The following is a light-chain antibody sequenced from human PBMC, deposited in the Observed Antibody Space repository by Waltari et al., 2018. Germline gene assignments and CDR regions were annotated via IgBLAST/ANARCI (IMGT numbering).Light chain of an antibody. CDR1: SSNIGNNY. V-gene: IGLV1-51*01. CDR3: GTWDSNLSAGV. CDR2: DNN. J-gene: IGLJ3*02. Sequence: QSVLTQPPSVSAAPGQKVTISCSGSSSNIGNNYVSWYQQLPGAAPKLLIYDNNNRPPGIPDRFSGSKSGTSATLGITGLQTGDEANYYCGTWDSNLSAGVFGGGTKLTVL.